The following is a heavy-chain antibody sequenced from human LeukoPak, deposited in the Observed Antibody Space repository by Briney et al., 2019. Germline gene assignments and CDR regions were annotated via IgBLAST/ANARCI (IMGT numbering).Heavy chain of an antibody. V-gene: IGHV5-51*01. J-gene: IGHJ3*02. CDR3: ARQVYCGVVCYLQGDI. CDR2: IYPGDSHT. CDR1: GYSFPSYS. D-gene: IGHD2-21*02. Sequence: ESLNIPCQGPGYSFPSYSMGWVRQMPGKDLEWMGIIYPGDSHTRYSPSFQGQITISADKSLSTAYLQWSSLKASDTARYYGARQVYCGVVCYLQGDIWGKGTMGTVSS.